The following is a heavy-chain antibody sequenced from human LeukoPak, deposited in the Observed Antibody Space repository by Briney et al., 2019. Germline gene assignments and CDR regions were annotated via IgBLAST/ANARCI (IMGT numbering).Heavy chain of an antibody. D-gene: IGHD6-19*01. CDR3: AREGSSGWYEWFVDY. V-gene: IGHV4-34*01. CDR2: INHSGST. Sequence: PSETLSLTRAVYGGSFSGYYWSWIRQPPGKGLEWIGEINHSGSTNYNPSLKSRVTISVDTSKNQFSLKLSSVTAADTAVYYCAREGSSGWYEWFVDYWGQGTLVTVSS. J-gene: IGHJ4*02. CDR1: GGSFSGYY.